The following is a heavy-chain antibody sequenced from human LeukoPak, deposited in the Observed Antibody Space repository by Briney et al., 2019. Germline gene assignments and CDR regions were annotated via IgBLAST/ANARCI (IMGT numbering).Heavy chain of an antibody. CDR1: LFTFSSYW. J-gene: IGHJ5*01. CDR2: IKRDGNEK. V-gene: IGHV3-7*01. CDR3: AKEGAYPIITYDS. Sequence: PVGSLRLSRAASLFTFSSYWMNWGRQAPGKGLEGVAHIKRDGNEKNYVDSVKGGFSISRDNAKNSLYLQMDSLRAEETAVYYCAKEGAYPIITYDSRGQGALVTVSS. D-gene: IGHD3-10*01.